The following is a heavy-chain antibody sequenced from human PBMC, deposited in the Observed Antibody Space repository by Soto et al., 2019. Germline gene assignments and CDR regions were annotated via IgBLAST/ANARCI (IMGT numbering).Heavy chain of an antibody. CDR1: GFTFSSFA. Sequence: GGSLRLSCAASGFTFSSFAMSWFRQAPGKGLEWVSGISGGGGSTYYADSVKGRFTISRDISKNTLYLQMNSLRADDTAVYYCAKTRNYDILTGRRYYCYMDVWGQGTTVTVSS. CDR3: AKTRNYDILTGRRYYCYMDV. V-gene: IGHV3-23*01. CDR2: ISGGGGST. D-gene: IGHD3-9*01. J-gene: IGHJ6*03.